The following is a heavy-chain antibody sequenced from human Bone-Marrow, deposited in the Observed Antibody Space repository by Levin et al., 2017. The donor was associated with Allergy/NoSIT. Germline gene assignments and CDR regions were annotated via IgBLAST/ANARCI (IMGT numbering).Heavy chain of an antibody. D-gene: IGHD1-1*01. V-gene: IGHV4-31*03. CDR1: GGSISSSGYH. J-gene: IGHJ4*02. CDR3: ARLDGYSFDD. CDR2: ISYRGST. Sequence: RTSETLSLTCTVSGGSISSSGYHWTWIRQYPNTGLEWIGYISYRGSTYFNPSLKSRLTMSIDTSEQHFSLNLTSVSAADTAIYYCARLDGYSFDDWGQGALVTVSS.